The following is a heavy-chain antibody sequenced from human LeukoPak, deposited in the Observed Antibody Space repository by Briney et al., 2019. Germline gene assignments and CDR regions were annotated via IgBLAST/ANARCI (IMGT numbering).Heavy chain of an antibody. CDR2: ISYDGSNK. J-gene: IGHJ4*02. Sequence: HPGGSLRLSCAASGFTFSSYGMHWVRQAPGKGLEWVAVISYDGSNKYYADSVRGRFTISRDNSKSTLFLQMNSLRAEDSAIYYCATYRQVLLPFESWGQGTLVTVSS. V-gene: IGHV3-30*03. CDR3: ATYRQVLLPFES. CDR1: GFTFSSYG. D-gene: IGHD5-18*01.